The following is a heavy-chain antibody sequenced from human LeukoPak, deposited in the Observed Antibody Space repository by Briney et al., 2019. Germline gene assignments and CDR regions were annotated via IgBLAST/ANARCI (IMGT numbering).Heavy chain of an antibody. CDR2: VGDGRT. V-gene: IGHV3-23*01. CDR3: AKAVDTAILDY. CDR1: GFTFSSYA. D-gene: IGHD5-18*01. Sequence: GGSLRLSCAASGFTFSSYAMGWVRQAPGKGLEWVSGVGDGRTYYADSVKGRFTLSRDNSKNTLYLQMNSLRAEDTAVYYCAKAVDTAILDYWGQGTLVTVSS. J-gene: IGHJ4*02.